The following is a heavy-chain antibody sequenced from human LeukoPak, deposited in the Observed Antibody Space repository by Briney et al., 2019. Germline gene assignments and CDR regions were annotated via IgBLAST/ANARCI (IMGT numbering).Heavy chain of an antibody. CDR3: ARVRIAAAGPYFQH. CDR1: GFTFSSYW. D-gene: IGHD6-13*01. CDR2: IKQDGSEK. V-gene: IGHV3-7*01. Sequence: GGSLRLSCAASGFTFSSYWMSWVRQAPGKGLEWAANIKQDGSEKYYVDSVKGRFTISRDNAKNSLYLQMNSLRAEDTAVYYCARVRIAAAGPYFQHWGQGTLVTVSS. J-gene: IGHJ1*01.